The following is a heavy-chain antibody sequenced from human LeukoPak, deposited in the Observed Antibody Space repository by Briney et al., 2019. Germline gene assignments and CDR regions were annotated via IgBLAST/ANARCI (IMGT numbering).Heavy chain of an antibody. CDR2: IIPIFGTA. CDR3: AVGRDGHNFDY. J-gene: IGHJ4*02. V-gene: IGHV1-69*13. Sequence: GASVTVSFTASGGTFSSYAISWVRQAPGQGLEWMGGIIPIFGTASYAQKFQGRVTITADESTSTAYMELSSLRSEDTAVYYCAVGRDGHNFDYWGQGTLVTVSP. CDR1: GGTFSSYA. D-gene: IGHD5-24*01.